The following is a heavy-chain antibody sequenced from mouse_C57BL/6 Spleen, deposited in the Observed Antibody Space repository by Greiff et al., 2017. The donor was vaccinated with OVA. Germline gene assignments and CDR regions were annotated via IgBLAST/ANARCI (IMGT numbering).Heavy chain of an antibody. V-gene: IGHV1-39*01. CDR1: GYSFTDYN. D-gene: IGHD2-4*01. J-gene: IGHJ3*01. Sequence: EVKLMESGPELVKPGASVKISCKASGYSFTDYNMNWVKQSNGKSLEWIGVLNPNYGTTSYNQKFKGKATLTVDQSSSTAYMQLNSLTSEDSAVYYCARSRVYYDYEGFAYWGQGTLVTVSA. CDR3: ARSRVYYDYEGFAY. CDR2: LNPNYGTT.